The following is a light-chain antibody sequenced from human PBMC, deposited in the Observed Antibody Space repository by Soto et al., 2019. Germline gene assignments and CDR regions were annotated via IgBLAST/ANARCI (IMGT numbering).Light chain of an antibody. Sequence: EIVLTQSPGTLSLSPVEIAALCCRASQSVSSNLAWYQQKPGQSPRLLIYGASTRATGIPARFSGSGSGTEFTLTISSLQSQDFAVYYCRQYNNWPLTFGQGTKVDIK. CDR2: GAS. J-gene: IGKJ1*01. CDR1: QSVSSN. V-gene: IGKV3-15*01. CDR3: RQYNNWPLT.